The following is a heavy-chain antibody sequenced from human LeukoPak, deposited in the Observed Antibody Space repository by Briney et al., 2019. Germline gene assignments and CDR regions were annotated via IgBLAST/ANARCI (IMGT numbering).Heavy chain of an antibody. D-gene: IGHD5-12*01. CDR1: GYSFTSYW. V-gene: IGHV5-10-1*01. CDR3: ARHTRLRSFDY. Sequence: GESLKISCKGSGYSFTSYWISWVRQMPGKGVEWMGRIDPSDSYHNYSPSFQGHVTISADKSVSTAYLQWSSLKASDTAMYYCARHTRLRSFDYWGQGTLVTVTS. CDR2: IDPSDSYH. J-gene: IGHJ4*02.